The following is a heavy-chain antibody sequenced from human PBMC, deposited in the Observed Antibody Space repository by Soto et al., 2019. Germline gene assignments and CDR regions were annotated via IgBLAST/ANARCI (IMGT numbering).Heavy chain of an antibody. V-gene: IGHV3-74*01. D-gene: IGHD3-3*01. CDR3: ARASPYDFWSGYSHDAFDI. CDR1: GFTFSSYW. J-gene: IGHJ3*02. CDR2: INSDGSST. Sequence: GGSLRLSCAASGFTFSSYWMHWVRQAPGKGLVWVSRINSDGSSTSYADSVKGRFTISRDNAKNTLYLQMNSLRAEDTAVYYCARASPYDFWSGYSHDAFDIWGQGTMVTVSS.